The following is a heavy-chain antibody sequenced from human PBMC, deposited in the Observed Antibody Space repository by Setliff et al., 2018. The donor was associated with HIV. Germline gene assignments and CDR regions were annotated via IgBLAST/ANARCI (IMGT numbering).Heavy chain of an antibody. Sequence: ASVKVSCKASGYTFTGYYMHGVRQAPGQGLEWMGWINPNSGDTNYAQKFQGWVTMTRDTSIRTAYMEQSRLRSDDTAVYYCAREGTMTKRFDYWGQGTLVTVSS. CDR2: INPNSGDT. CDR1: GYTFTGYY. V-gene: IGHV1-2*04. D-gene: IGHD4-17*01. CDR3: AREGTMTKRFDY. J-gene: IGHJ4*02.